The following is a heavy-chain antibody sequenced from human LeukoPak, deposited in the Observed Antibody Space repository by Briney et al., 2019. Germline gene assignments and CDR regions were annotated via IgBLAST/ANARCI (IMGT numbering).Heavy chain of an antibody. V-gene: IGHV3-43D*03. CDR3: AKDSCSGGSCYVDY. J-gene: IGHJ4*02. Sequence: GGSLRLSCAASGFTFDDYAMHWVRHAPGKGLEWVSLISWDGGSTYYADSVKGRFTISRDNSKNSLYLQMNSLRAEDTALYYCAKDSCSGGSCYVDYWGQGTLVTVSS. D-gene: IGHD2-15*01. CDR2: ISWDGGST. CDR1: GFTFDDYA.